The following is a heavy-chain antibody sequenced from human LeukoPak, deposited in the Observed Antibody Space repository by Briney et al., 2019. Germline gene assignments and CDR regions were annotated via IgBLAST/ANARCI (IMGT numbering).Heavy chain of an antibody. CDR3: ARVRGVGATWRDFDY. J-gene: IGHJ4*02. V-gene: IGHV1-2*02. D-gene: IGHD1-26*01. CDR1: GYTFTSYY. CDR2: INPNSGGT. Sequence: ASVKVSCKASGYTFTSYYMHWVRQAPGQGLGWMGWINPNSGGTNYAQKFQGRVTMTRDTSISTAYMELSRLRSDDTAVYYCARVRGVGATWRDFDYWGQGTLVTVSS.